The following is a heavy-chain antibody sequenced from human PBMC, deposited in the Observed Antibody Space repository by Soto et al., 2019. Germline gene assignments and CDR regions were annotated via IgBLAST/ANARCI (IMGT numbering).Heavy chain of an antibody. D-gene: IGHD2-15*01. V-gene: IGHV3-7*03. Sequence: PGGSLRLSCAASGFTFSSYWMSWVRQAPGKGLEWVANINQDGSEKYYVDSVKGRFTISRDNAKNSLYLQMNSLRAEDTAVYYCARAHRYCSGGSCYPAPIDYWGQGTLVTAPQ. J-gene: IGHJ4*02. CDR3: ARAHRYCSGGSCYPAPIDY. CDR1: GFTFSSYW. CDR2: INQDGSEK.